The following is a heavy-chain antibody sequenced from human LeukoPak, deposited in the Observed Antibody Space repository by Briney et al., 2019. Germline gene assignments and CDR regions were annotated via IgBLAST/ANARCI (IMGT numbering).Heavy chain of an antibody. CDR1: GFTVSSNC. CDR2: IYSGGST. D-gene: IGHD3-10*01. J-gene: IGHJ4*02. Sequence: GGSLRLSCAASGFTVSSNCMSWVRQAPGQGLEWVSVIYSGGSTYYADSVKGRFTISRGNSKNTLYLQMNSLRAEDTAMYYCTRDRGRYSDSGTYFAYWGEGTLVTVSS. V-gene: IGHV3-53*01. CDR3: TRDRGRYSDSGTYFAY.